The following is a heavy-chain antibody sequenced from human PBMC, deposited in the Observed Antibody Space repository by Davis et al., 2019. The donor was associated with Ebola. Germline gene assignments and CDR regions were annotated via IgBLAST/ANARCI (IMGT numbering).Heavy chain of an antibody. J-gene: IGHJ4*02. V-gene: IGHV3-23*01. Sequence: GESLKISCAASGFTFSSYAMSWVRQAPGKGLEWVSAISGSGGSTYYADSVKGRFTISRDNSKNTLYLQMNSLRAEDTAVYYCARDPFPLPYWGQGTLVTVSS. CDR3: ARDPFPLPY. CDR2: ISGSGGST. CDR1: GFTFSSYA. D-gene: IGHD2/OR15-2a*01.